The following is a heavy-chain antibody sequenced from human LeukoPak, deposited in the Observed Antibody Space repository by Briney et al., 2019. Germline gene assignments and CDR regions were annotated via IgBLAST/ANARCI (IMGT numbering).Heavy chain of an antibody. CDR2: IKQDGSEK. D-gene: IGHD1-26*01. V-gene: IGHV3-7*03. Sequence: GGSLRLSCAASGFTFSSFWMSWVRRAPGMGLEWVASIKQDGSEKYYVDSVKGRFTISRDNAKNSVYLQMNSLTAEDTAVYYRARDKDSGGATGSIFDYWGQGALVTVSS. J-gene: IGHJ4*02. CDR3: ARDKDSGGATGSIFDY. CDR1: GFTFSSFW.